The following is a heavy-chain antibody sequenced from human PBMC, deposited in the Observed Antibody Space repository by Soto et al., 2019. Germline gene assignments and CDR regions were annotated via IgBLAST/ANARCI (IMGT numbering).Heavy chain of an antibody. Sequence: QVQLQQWGAGLLKPSETLSLTCAVYGGSFSGYYWSWIRQPPGKGLEWIGEINQSGSTNYNPSLKSRVTISVDTSKSQCSLKLSSVTAAVTAVYYCARTYSSSWSPFEYWGQGALVTVSS. J-gene: IGHJ4*02. D-gene: IGHD6-13*01. CDR3: ARTYSSSWSPFEY. CDR2: INQSGST. CDR1: GGSFSGYY. V-gene: IGHV4-34*01.